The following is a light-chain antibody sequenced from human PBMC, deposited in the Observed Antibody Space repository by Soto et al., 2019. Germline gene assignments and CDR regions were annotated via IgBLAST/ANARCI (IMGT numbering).Light chain of an antibody. J-gene: IGLJ3*02. CDR3: ASYTISSTRV. Sequence: QSALTQPASVSGSPGQSITISCTGSNRDVGAYNYVSWYQQHPGKAPKLIIYEVNNRPSGVSYRFSGSKSGNTASLTISGLQADDEADYYCASYTISSTRVFGGGTKVTVL. V-gene: IGLV2-14*01. CDR2: EVN. CDR1: NRDVGAYNY.